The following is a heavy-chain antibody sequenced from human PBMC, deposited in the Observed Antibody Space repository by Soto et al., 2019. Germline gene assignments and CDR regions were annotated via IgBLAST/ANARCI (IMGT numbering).Heavy chain of an antibody. CDR3: ARPYSSSSLGNNWFDP. CDR1: GFTFSSYA. CDR2: ISGSGGST. J-gene: IGHJ5*02. D-gene: IGHD6-6*01. Sequence: PGGSLRLSCAASGFTFSSYAMSWVRQAPGKGLEWVSAISGSGGSTYYADSVKGRFTISRDNSKNTLYLQMNSLRAEDTAVYYCARPYSSSSLGNNWFDPWGQGTLVTVSS. V-gene: IGHV3-23*01.